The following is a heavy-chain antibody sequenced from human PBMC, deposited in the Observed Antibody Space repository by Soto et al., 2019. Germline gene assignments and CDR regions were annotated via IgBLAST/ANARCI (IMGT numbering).Heavy chain of an antibody. J-gene: IGHJ4*02. D-gene: IGHD4-17*01. CDR2: INPNSGGT. Sequence: ASVKVSCKASGYTFTGYYMHWVRQAPGRGLEWMGWINPNSGGTNYAQKFQGRVTMTRDTSISTAYMELSRLRSDDTAVYYCARDRNDYGVYFDYWGQGTLVTVSS. CDR3: ARDRNDYGVYFDY. V-gene: IGHV1-2*02. CDR1: GYTFTGYY.